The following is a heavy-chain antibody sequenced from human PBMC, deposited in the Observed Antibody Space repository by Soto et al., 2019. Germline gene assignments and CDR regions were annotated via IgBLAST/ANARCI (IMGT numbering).Heavy chain of an antibody. J-gene: IGHJ6*03. V-gene: IGHV1-3*01. CDR1: GYTFTSYA. D-gene: IGHD3-3*01. CDR2: INAGNGNT. CDR3: ARDAVELMIFGVGDYYYYMDV. Sequence: ASVKVSCKASGYTFTSYAMHWVRQAPGQRLEWMGWINAGNGNTKYSQKFQGRVTITRDTSASTAYMELSSLRSEDTAVYYCARDAVELMIFGVGDYYYYMDVWGKGTTVTVSS.